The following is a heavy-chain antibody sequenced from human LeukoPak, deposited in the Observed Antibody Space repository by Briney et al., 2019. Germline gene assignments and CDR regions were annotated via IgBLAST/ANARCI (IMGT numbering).Heavy chain of an antibody. V-gene: IGHV1-2*02. J-gene: IGHJ4*02. CDR1: GYTFTYYA. CDR3: ARDRYGDGFAHFDY. Sequence: ASVKVPCKASGYTFTYYAMHWVRQAPGQGLQWMGWITPGGGTNYPQKFQGRVAITSDTSITTAYMDLSRMTSDDTAVYYCARDRYGDGFAHFDYWGQGALVTVSS. D-gene: IGHD5-24*01. CDR2: ITPGGGT.